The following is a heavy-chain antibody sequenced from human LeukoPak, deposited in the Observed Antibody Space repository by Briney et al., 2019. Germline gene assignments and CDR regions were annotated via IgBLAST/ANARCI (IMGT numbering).Heavy chain of an antibody. J-gene: IGHJ4*02. CDR2: IKSKTDGETT. CDR3: TTDLGTYYHGSQRLIPIDY. D-gene: IGHD3-10*01. Sequence: GTLSLTCAVSGGSISSSNWWSWVRQAPGKGLEWIGCIKSKTDGETTNYAEPVRGRFTISRDDSKSAVYLQMNSLKIEDTAVYYCTTDLGTYYHGSQRLIPIDYWGQGTLVTVSS. V-gene: IGHV3-15*01. CDR1: GGSISSSNW.